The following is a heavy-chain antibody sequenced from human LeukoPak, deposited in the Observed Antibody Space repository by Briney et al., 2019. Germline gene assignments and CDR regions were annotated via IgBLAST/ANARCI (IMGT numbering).Heavy chain of an antibody. CDR1: GFTVSSNY. Sequence: GGSLRLSCAASGFTVSSNYMSWVRQAPGKGLEWVSVIYSGGSTYYADSVKGRFTISRDNSKNTLYLQMNSLRAEDTAVYYCARALTRIYDYVWGSYDYWGQGTLVTVSS. V-gene: IGHV3-53*01. CDR3: ARALTRIYDYVWGSYDY. J-gene: IGHJ4*02. CDR2: IYSGGST. D-gene: IGHD3-16*01.